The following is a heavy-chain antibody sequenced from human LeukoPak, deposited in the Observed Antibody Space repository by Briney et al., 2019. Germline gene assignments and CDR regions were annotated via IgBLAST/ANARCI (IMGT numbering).Heavy chain of an antibody. D-gene: IGHD5-18*01. CDR2: IYHSGST. Sequence: PSGTLSLTCAVSSGSISSSNWWSWVRQPPGKGLEWIGEIYHSGSTNYNPSLKSRVTISVDKSKNQFSLKLSSVTAADTAVYYCARGTAMAVTTFDYWGQGTLVTVSS. V-gene: IGHV4-4*02. CDR1: SGSISSSNW. J-gene: IGHJ4*02. CDR3: ARGTAMAVTTFDY.